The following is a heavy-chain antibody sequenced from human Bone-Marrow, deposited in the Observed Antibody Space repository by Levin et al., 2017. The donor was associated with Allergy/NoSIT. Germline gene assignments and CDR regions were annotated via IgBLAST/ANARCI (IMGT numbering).Heavy chain of an antibody. CDR3: ARTRPMYYYGSGRLPFDY. J-gene: IGHJ4*02. CDR1: GGSFSGYY. V-gene: IGHV4-34*01. Sequence: PGGSLRLSCAVYGGSFSGYYWSWIRQPPGKGLEWIGEINHSGSTNYNPSLKSRVTISVDTSKNQFSLKLSSVTAADTAVYYCARTRPMYYYGSGRLPFDYWGQGTLVTVSS. D-gene: IGHD3-10*01. CDR2: INHSGST.